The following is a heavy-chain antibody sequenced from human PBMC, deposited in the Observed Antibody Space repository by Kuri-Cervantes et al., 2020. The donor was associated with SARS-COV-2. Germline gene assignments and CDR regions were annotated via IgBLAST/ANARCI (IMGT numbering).Heavy chain of an antibody. J-gene: IGHJ3*02. CDR2: IRYDGNSK. Sequence: GESLKISCAASGFTFSSFGMHWVRQTPGKGLDWVAFIRYDGNSKFYADSVKGRFTISRDNSRNTLYLQMNSLRAEDTAMYYCARFYTYYDFWSGYRTDDAFDIWGQGTMVTVSS. CDR1: GFTFSSFG. V-gene: IGHV3-30*02. D-gene: IGHD3-3*01. CDR3: ARFYTYYDFWSGYRTDDAFDI.